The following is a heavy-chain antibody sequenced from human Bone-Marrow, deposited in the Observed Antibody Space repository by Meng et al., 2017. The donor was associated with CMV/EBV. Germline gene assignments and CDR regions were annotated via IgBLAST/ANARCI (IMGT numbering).Heavy chain of an antibody. CDR2: IYSGGST. CDR3: ARAPVVPAADTYYYYGMDV. J-gene: IGHJ6*02. D-gene: IGHD2-2*01. Sequence: GGSLRLSCATSGFTFSSYSMNWVRQAPGKGLEWVSVIYSGGSTYYADSVKGRFTISRDNSKNTLYLQMNSLRAEDTAVYYCARAPVVPAADTYYYYGMDVWGQGTTVTVSS. CDR1: GFTFSSYS. V-gene: IGHV3-66*02.